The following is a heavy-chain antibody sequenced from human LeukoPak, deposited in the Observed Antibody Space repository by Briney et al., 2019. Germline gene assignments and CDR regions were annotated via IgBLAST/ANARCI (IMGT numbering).Heavy chain of an antibody. V-gene: IGHV4-34*01. J-gene: IGHJ4*02. Sequence: SETLSLTCAVYGGSFSGYYWSWIRQPPGKGLEWIGEINHSGSTNYNPSLKSRVTISVDASKNQFSLKLSSVTAADTAVHYCASGLLTGYPIDYWGQGTLATVSS. CDR3: ASGLLTGYPIDY. CDR1: GGSFSGYY. CDR2: INHSGST. D-gene: IGHD3-9*01.